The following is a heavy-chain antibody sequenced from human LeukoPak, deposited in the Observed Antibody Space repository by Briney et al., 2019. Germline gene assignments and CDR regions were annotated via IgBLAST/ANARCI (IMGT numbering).Heavy chain of an antibody. CDR3: ARGLWGLDY. Sequence: GGSVRLSCAASGFTFSSYSMNWVRQAPGKGLEWISYISSSSSTIYYADSVKGRFTISRDNAKNSLYLQMNSLRAEDTAVYYCARGLWGLDYWGQGTLVTVSS. CDR2: ISSSSSTI. V-gene: IGHV3-48*04. J-gene: IGHJ4*02. D-gene: IGHD3-10*01. CDR1: GFTFSSYS.